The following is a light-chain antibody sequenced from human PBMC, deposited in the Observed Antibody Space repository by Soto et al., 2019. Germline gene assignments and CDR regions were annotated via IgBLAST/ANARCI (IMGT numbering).Light chain of an antibody. CDR3: QQYNNWPPL. V-gene: IGKV3-15*01. J-gene: IGKJ3*01. CDR1: QSVSSN. CDR2: GAS. Sequence: EIVMTQSPATLSVSPGERATLSCRASQSVSSNLAWYHQKPGQAPRLLIYGASTRATGIPARFSGSGSGTEFTLTISSLQSEDFAVYYCQQYNNWPPLFGPGTKVDIK.